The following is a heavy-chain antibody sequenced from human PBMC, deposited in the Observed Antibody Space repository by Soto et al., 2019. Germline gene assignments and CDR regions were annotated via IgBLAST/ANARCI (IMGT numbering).Heavy chain of an antibody. CDR3: AREYTYGSNFFDC. CDR2: ISHSGST. D-gene: IGHD5-18*01. J-gene: IGHJ4*02. CDR1: GGSISSAAYY. Sequence: QVQLQESGPGLVKPSQTLSLSCTVSGGSISSAAYYWSWIRQHPGKGLEWIGYISHSGSTYYTPSLKSRVIISADTSKNQCSLNLTSVTAADTAGYYCAREYTYGSNFFDCWGQGALVTVSS. V-gene: IGHV4-31*03.